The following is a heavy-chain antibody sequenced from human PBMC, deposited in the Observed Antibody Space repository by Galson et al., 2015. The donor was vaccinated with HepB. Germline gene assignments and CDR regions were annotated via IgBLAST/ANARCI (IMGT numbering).Heavy chain of an antibody. J-gene: IGHJ4*02. D-gene: IGHD5-12*01. V-gene: IGHV4-59*11. CDR2: IYYSGST. CDR3: ARDGWGYSPSYFDC. CDR1: GDSLSSHY. Sequence: SETLSLTCTVSGDSLSSHYWSWIRQPPGKGLEWIGYIYYSGSTKFNPFLKSRVTISVDTSKSQFSLKLSSVTAADTAVYYCARDGWGYSPSYFDCWGQGTLVTVSS.